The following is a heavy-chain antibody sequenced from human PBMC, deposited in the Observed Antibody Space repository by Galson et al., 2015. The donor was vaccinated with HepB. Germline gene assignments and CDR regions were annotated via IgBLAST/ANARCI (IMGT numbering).Heavy chain of an antibody. V-gene: IGHV3-48*04. D-gene: IGHD2-2*01. CDR1: GFAFKFYS. CDR2: MTSDMRTI. Sequence: SLRLSCAASGFAFKFYSMNWVRQAPGRGLEWVSYMTSDMRTIKYADSVKGRFTISRDNVKNLAYLHMNSLGVEDTAHYFCARSVEGAFDSWGQGTLVIVSA. J-gene: IGHJ4*02. CDR3: ARSVEGAFDS.